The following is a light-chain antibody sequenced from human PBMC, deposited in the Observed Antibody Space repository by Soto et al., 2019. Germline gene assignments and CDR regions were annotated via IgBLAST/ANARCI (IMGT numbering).Light chain of an antibody. CDR3: QQYNSAPRT. Sequence: DIQMTQSPSSLSASVGDRVTITCRASQSISSYLAWYQQQPGKAPKLLIYTASSLQTGVPSSFSGSGSGTEFTLTISSLQPDDFATYYCQQYNSAPRTFGQGTKVEIK. V-gene: IGKV1-5*01. CDR1: QSISSY. CDR2: TAS. J-gene: IGKJ2*01.